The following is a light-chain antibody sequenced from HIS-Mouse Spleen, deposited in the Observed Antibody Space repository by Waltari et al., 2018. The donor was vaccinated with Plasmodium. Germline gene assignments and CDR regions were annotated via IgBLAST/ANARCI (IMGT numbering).Light chain of an antibody. Sequence: EIVLTQSPATLSLSPGERATLSCRASQSVSSYLAWYQQKPGQAPRLLIYDASTRATGIPARFSGSGSGTDFTLTISSLQSEDFATYYCQQYYSFPRTFGQGTKVEIK. CDR3: QQYYSFPRT. J-gene: IGKJ1*01. CDR1: QSVSSY. CDR2: DAS. V-gene: IGKV3-11*01.